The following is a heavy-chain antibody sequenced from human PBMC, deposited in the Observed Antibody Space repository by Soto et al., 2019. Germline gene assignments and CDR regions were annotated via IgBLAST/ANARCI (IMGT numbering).Heavy chain of an antibody. D-gene: IGHD3-3*01. Sequence: SGGALRLSCAASGFTFRSFTMNWGRQAPGKGLEWVSTISSNSAYIYYTDALRGRFTISRDNAKNSLHLQMNSLRAEDTAVYYCARVHRVDFWSGSARPFAYWGQRTPVTVSS. J-gene: IGHJ4*02. CDR2: ISSNSAYI. V-gene: IGHV3-21*01. CDR3: ARVHRVDFWSGSARPFAY. CDR1: GFTFRSFT.